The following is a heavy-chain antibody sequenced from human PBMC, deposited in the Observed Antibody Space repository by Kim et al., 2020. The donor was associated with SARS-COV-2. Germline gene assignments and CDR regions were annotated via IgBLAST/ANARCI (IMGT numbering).Heavy chain of an antibody. CDR1: GGSFSGYY. D-gene: IGHD3-10*01. CDR3: ARGPYYGGSVTSYYMDV. CDR2: IHQSGSS. V-gene: IGHV4-34*01. Sequence: SETLSLTCAVYGGSFSGYYWSWVRQPPGKGLEWIGEIHQSGSSNYNPSLKSRVSISTDTSKNQFSLRLNSVTAADTAVYYCARGPYYGGSVTSYYMDVWGKGCTVTGSS. J-gene: IGHJ6*03.